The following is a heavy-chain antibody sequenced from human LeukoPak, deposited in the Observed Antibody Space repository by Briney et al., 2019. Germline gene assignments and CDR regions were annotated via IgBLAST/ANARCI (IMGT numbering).Heavy chain of an antibody. CDR1: VYTYTGYY. V-gene: IGHV1-2*02. CDR3: ARSRVPNCKFDY. J-gene: IGHJ4*02. Sequence: GGSVTVSFMSSVYTYTGYYMHGVRQAPCQGLECMGWINPNSGGTNYAQKFQGRVTMTRDTSISTAYMELSRLRSDDTAVYYCARSRVPNCKFDYWGQGTLVTVSS. D-gene: IGHD1-1*01. CDR2: INPNSGGT.